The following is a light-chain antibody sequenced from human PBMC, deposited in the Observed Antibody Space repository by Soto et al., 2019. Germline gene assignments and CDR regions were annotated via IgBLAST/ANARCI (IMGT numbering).Light chain of an antibody. V-gene: IGKV1D-12*01. CDR3: QEASRFPVVT. CDR1: QGISSW. Sequence: DIQMTQSPSSVSASVGDRVTITCRASQGISSWLAWFQQKPGKAPKLLIYGASNLQSGVPPRFSGSGSGTDFTLTISDLQPEDFAIYYCQEASRFPVVTFGGGTRVEIK. J-gene: IGKJ4*01. CDR2: GAS.